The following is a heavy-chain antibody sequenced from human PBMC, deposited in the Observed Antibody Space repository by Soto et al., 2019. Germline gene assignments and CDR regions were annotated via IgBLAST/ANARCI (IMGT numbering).Heavy chain of an antibody. CDR1: GFSLTASGVG. V-gene: IGHV2-5*02. D-gene: IGHD2-8*01. CDR2: IYWEDDK. J-gene: IGHJ5*01. CDR3: AHRCYGAKGDSWFDP. Sequence: QITLEESGPTLVRPTQTLTLTCTFSGFSLTASGVGVGWVRQPPGKALEWLALIYWEDDKRYNPSLQARLTITRDISKNQVVLTMTNIDPLDTATYYCAHRCYGAKGDSWFDPWGKGTLVTVSS.